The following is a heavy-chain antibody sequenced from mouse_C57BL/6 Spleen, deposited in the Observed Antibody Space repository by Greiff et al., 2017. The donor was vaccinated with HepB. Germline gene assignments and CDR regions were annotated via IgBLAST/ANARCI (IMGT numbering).Heavy chain of an antibody. D-gene: IGHD1-1*01. CDR2: IDPEDGET. CDR1: GFTFKDYY. V-gene: IGHV14-2*01. Sequence: VQLKESGAELVKPGASVKLSCTASGFTFKDYYMPWVKQRTEQGLEWIGRIDPEDGETKYAPKFQGKATITADTSSNPAYLQLSSLTSEDTAVYYCARVGDGSSYLDYWGQGTTLTVSS. J-gene: IGHJ2*01. CDR3: ARVGDGSSYLDY.